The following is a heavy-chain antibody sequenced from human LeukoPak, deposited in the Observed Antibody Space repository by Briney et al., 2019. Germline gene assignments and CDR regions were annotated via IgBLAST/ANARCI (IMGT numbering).Heavy chain of an antibody. V-gene: IGHV3-7*04. CDR3: ARGRGYNYGYSDY. CDR2: INQDGSEK. CDR1: GFSFSSYW. D-gene: IGHD5-18*01. J-gene: IGHJ4*02. Sequence: GGSLRLSCAASGFSFSSYWMGWVRQAPGKGLEWVANINQDGSEKYYVDSVRGRFTIFRDNAKNSLDLQMNSLRAEDTAVYYCARGRGYNYGYSDYWGQGTLVTVSS.